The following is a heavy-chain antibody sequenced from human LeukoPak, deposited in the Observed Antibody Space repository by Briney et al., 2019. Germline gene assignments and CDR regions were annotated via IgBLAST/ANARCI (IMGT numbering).Heavy chain of an antibody. CDR2: IISDGSSA. Sequence: GGSLRLSCAASGFTFSDYWMHWVRQAPGKGLVWVSRIISDGSSATYADSVKGRFTMSRDNAKSTLYLQMNSLRAEDTAVYYCATVEMATQAFDYWGQGTLVTVSS. D-gene: IGHD5-24*01. V-gene: IGHV3-74*01. CDR3: ATVEMATQAFDY. J-gene: IGHJ4*02. CDR1: GFTFSDYW.